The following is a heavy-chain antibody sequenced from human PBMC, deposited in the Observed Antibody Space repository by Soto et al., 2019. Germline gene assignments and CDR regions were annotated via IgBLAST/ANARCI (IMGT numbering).Heavy chain of an antibody. J-gene: IGHJ3*01. Sequence: QVHLVESGGGVVQPGRPLRLSCATSGFTFSDNAMHWVRQAPGKGLEWVAIVSYDGSKKYYADSVKGRFTISGDNSKRTLNRQMSSSRPEDSTTVLCAREYKSGCGAGFDLWGQGKIVIVS. CDR3: AREYKSGCGAGFDL. CDR1: GFTFSDNA. V-gene: IGHV3-30-3*01. CDR2: VSYDGSKK. D-gene: IGHD4-4*01.